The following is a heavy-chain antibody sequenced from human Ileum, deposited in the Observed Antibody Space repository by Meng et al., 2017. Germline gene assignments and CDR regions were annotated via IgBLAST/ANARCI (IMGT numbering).Heavy chain of an antibody. CDR1: GASVTTSHYQ. J-gene: IGHJ4*02. Sequence: VQLPGSAQDLVRPPATRSLICNVSGASVTTSHYQWGWIRQPPGKGLEWIGYASTNYNPSLKSRLTISLDTSKNQVSLKLTSVTAADTAVYYCARDHWGSLDYWGQGILVTVSS. V-gene: IGHV4-61*01. CDR3: ARDHWGSLDY. CDR2: AST. D-gene: IGHD7-27*01.